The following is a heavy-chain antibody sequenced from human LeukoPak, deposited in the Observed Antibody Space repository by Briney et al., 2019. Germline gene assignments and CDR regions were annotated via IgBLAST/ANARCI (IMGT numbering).Heavy chain of an antibody. CDR1: GGSFSGYY. Sequence: SETLSLTCAVYGGSFSGYYWSWIRQPPGKGLEWIGEINHSGSTNYNPSLKSRVTISVDTSKNQFSLKLSSVTAADTAVYYCAGRDYDYVWGSYRAFDIWGQGTMVAVSS. CDR3: AGRDYDYVWGSYRAFDI. D-gene: IGHD3-16*02. V-gene: IGHV4-34*01. J-gene: IGHJ3*02. CDR2: INHSGST.